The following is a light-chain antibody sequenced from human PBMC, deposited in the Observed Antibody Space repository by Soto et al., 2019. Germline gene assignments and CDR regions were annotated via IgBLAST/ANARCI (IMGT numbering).Light chain of an antibody. Sequence: QSVLTQPASVSGSPGQSITISCTGTSSDVGGSSHVAWYQQYAGKAPKLMVYEVIHRPSGVSNRFSGSKSGNTASLTISGLQAEDEADYYCISYISSSTSYVFGSGTKVTVL. V-gene: IGLV2-14*01. CDR3: ISYISSSTSYV. CDR1: SSDVGGSSH. CDR2: EVI. J-gene: IGLJ1*01.